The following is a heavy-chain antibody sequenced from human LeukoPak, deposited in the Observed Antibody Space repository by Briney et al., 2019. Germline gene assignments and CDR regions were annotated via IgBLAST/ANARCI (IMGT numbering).Heavy chain of an antibody. CDR1: GFTFSSYA. V-gene: IGHV3-23*01. CDR3: ANYIQRPPGMDV. D-gene: IGHD2-15*01. J-gene: IGHJ6*02. Sequence: GGSLRLSCAASGFTFSSYAMSWVRQAPGKGLEWVSAISASGGTTYCADSVKGRFTISTDNSKNTVYLQMNSLRAEDTALYFCANYIQRPPGMDVWGQGTMVTVSS. CDR2: ISASGGTT.